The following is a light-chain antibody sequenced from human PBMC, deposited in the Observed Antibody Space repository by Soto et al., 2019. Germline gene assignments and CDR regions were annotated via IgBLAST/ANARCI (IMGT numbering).Light chain of an antibody. J-gene: IGLJ2*01. CDR2: NNN. CDR3: AAWDDSLNGVV. V-gene: IGLV1-44*01. Sequence: QSVLTQPPSASGAPGQRVTISCSGSSSNIGSDSVSWYQQLPGTAPKLLIYNNNQRPSGVPDRLSGSKSGTSASLAISGLQSEDEADYYCAAWDDSLNGVVFGGGTKVTVL. CDR1: SSNIGSDS.